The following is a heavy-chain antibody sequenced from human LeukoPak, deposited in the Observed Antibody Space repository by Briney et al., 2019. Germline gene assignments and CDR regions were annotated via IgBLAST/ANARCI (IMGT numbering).Heavy chain of an antibody. V-gene: IGHV4-34*01. D-gene: IGHD6-13*01. Sequence: SETLSLTCAVYGGSFSGYYWSWIRQPPGKGLEWIGEINHSGSTNYNPSLKSRVTISVDTSKNQFSLKLSSVTAADTAVYYCARGGPQRSSWHRKFDYWDQGTLVTVSS. J-gene: IGHJ4*02. CDR2: INHSGST. CDR1: GGSFSGYY. CDR3: ARGGPQRSSWHRKFDY.